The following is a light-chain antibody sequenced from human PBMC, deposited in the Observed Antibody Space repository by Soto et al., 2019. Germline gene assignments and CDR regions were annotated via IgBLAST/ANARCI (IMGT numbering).Light chain of an antibody. CDR2: DDY. J-gene: IGLJ2*01. CDR3: GTWDTSLYTVV. V-gene: IGLV1-51*01. Sequence: QSVLTQPPSVSAAPGQTVTISCSGSSSNIGNNYVSWYQQLPGTAPKFLIYDDYKRPSGIPDRFSGSKSGTSATLVITGLQTGDEADYYCGTWDTSLYTVVFGGGTKVTVL. CDR1: SSNIGNNY.